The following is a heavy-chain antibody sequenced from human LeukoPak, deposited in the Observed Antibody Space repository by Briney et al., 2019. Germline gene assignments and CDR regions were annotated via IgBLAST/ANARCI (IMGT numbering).Heavy chain of an antibody. CDR2: ISGSGDST. V-gene: IGHV3-23*01. J-gene: IGHJ4*02. CDR1: GFTFSSYG. D-gene: IGHD3-22*01. Sequence: GGSLRLSCAASGFTFSSYGMSWVRQAPGKGLEWVSVISGSGDSTYYADSVKGRFTISRDNSKNTLYLQMNSLRAEDTAVYYCARLSYYDSSGGSLDYWGQGTLVTVSS. CDR3: ARLSYYDSSGGSLDY.